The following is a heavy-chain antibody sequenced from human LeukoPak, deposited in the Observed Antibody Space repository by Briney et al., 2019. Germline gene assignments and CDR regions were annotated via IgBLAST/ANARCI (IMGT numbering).Heavy chain of an antibody. CDR1: GFAFSSYA. CDR3: AKAPYCPNDVCRYFDY. CDR2: ISYDETYK. V-gene: IGHV3-30*04. D-gene: IGHD2-8*01. Sequence: PGGSLRLSCAASGFAFSSYAMHWVRQAPGKGLEWVAVISYDETYKYYADSVKGRFTISRDNSRSTVFLQMSNLRAEDTAVYYCAKAPYCPNDVCRYFDYWGQGILVTVSS. J-gene: IGHJ4*02.